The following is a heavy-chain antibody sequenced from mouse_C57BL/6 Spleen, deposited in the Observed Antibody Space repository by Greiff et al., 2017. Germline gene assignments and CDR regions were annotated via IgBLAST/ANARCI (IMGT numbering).Heavy chain of an antibody. CDR2: INPSNGGT. Sequence: QVQLQQPGTELVKPGASVKLSCKASGYTFTSYWMHWVKQRPGQGLEWIGNINPSNGGTNYNEKFKSKATLTVDKSSSTAYMQLSSLTSEDSAVYYCARGIITTVVHYYAMDYWGQGTSVTVSS. J-gene: IGHJ4*01. CDR3: ARGIITTVVHYYAMDY. D-gene: IGHD1-1*01. CDR1: GYTFTSYW. V-gene: IGHV1-53*01.